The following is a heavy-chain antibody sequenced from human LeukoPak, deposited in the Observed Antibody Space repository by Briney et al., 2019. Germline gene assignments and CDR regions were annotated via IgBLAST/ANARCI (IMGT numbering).Heavy chain of an antibody. CDR3: ARDMKGNLDY. D-gene: IGHD3-16*01. CDR2: INQDGGTR. CDR1: GFTFSNTW. V-gene: IGHV3-7*01. Sequence: GGSLRLSCAASGFTFSNTWMAWVRQAPGRGLEWVANINQDGGTRQYADSVRGRFTISRDNAKNSLYLEMNSLRAEDTGLYHCARDMKGNLDYWGQGTLVTVSS. J-gene: IGHJ4*02.